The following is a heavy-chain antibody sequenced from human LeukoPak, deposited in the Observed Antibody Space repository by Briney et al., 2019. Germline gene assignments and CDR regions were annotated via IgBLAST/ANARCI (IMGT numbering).Heavy chain of an antibody. CDR3: ARGRLSRSLFY. V-gene: IGHV4-39*07. J-gene: IGHJ4*02. CDR1: GGSISSSTYY. CDR2: INHSGST. Sequence: SETLSLTCTVSGGSISSSTYYWGWIRQPPGKGLEWIGEINHSGSTNYNPSLKSRVTISVDTSKNQFSLKLSSVTAADTAVYYCARGRLSRSLFYWGQGTLVTVSS. D-gene: IGHD3-16*02.